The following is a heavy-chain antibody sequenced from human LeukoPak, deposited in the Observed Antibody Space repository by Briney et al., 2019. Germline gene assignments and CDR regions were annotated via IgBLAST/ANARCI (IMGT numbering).Heavy chain of an antibody. D-gene: IGHD4-23*01. CDR3: AATPRFGHPRFDY. J-gene: IGHJ4*02. Sequence: PETLSLTCDVYPDSFTGLYCSWICLAPRGGVEWMGEINRYGDTKYDPSLRSRVTLPLDTSNKRLALNLTSVTAADTAVYYWAATPRFGHPRFDYWGRGTLVTVSS. CDR2: INRYGDT. CDR1: PDSFTGLY. V-gene: IGHV4-34*01.